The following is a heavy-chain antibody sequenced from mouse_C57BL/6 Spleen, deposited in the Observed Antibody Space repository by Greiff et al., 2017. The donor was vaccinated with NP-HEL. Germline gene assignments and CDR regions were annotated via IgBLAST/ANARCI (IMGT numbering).Heavy chain of an antibody. J-gene: IGHJ3*01. CDR2: ISSGGDYI. CDR1: GFTFSSYA. CDR3: TRDPQLYYGKAWFAY. D-gene: IGHD1-1*01. V-gene: IGHV5-9-1*02. Sequence: EVKLVESGEGLVKPGGSLKLSCAASGFTFSSYAMSWVRQTPEKRLEWVAYISSGGDYIYYADTVKGRFTISRDNARNTLYLQMSSLKSEDTAMYYCTRDPQLYYGKAWFAYWGQGTLVTVSA.